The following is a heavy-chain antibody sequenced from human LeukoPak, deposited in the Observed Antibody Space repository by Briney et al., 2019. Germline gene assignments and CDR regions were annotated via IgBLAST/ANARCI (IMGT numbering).Heavy chain of an antibody. CDR1: GFTFDDYG. V-gene: IGHV3-20*04. CDR3: ARNRDITGTHYMDV. D-gene: IGHD1-7*01. CDR2: INWNGGST. Sequence: GGSLRLSCAASGFTFDDYGMSWVRQAPGKGLEWVSGINWNGGSTGYADSVKGRFTISRDNAKNSPYLQMNSLRAEDTALYYCARNRDITGTHYMDVWGKGTTVTVSS. J-gene: IGHJ6*03.